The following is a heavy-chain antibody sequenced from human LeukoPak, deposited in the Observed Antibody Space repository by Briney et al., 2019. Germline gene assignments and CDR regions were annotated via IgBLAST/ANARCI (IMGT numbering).Heavy chain of an antibody. D-gene: IGHD2-2*01. CDR1: GFTFSGYG. CDR3: ARYGYQLLCCMDV. CDR2: ISYDGSNK. Sequence: QTGGSLRLSCAASGFTFSGYGMHWVRQAPGKGLEWVAVISYDGSNKYYADSVEGRFTISRDNSKNTLYLHMNSLTAEDTAVYYCARYGYQLLCCMDVWGQGTTVTVSS. J-gene: IGHJ6*02. V-gene: IGHV3-30*03.